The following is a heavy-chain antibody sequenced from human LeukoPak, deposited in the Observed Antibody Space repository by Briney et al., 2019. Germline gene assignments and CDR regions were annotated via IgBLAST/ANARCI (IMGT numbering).Heavy chain of an antibody. CDR1: GGSFSGYY. CDR2: INHSGST. Sequence: PSETLSLTCAVYGGSFSGYYWSWIHQPPGKGLEWIGEINHSGSTNYNPSLKSRVTISVDTSKNQFSLKLSSVTAADTAVYYCARVRGWYNWFDPWGQGTLVTVSS. D-gene: IGHD6-19*01. CDR3: ARVRGWYNWFDP. J-gene: IGHJ5*02. V-gene: IGHV4-34*01.